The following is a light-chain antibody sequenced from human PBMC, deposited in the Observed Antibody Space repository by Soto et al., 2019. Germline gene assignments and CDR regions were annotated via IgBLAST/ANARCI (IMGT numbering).Light chain of an antibody. CDR1: QSVTRSF. CDR2: GAS. Sequence: EVVLTQSPGTLSLSPGERATLSCRATQSVTRSFLAWYQQKPGQAPRLLIYGASYRATGIPDRFSGSGSGTDFTLTITRLEPEDFAVYYCHQYCSSPATFGQGTKVEIK. CDR3: HQYCSSPAT. V-gene: IGKV3-20*01. J-gene: IGKJ1*01.